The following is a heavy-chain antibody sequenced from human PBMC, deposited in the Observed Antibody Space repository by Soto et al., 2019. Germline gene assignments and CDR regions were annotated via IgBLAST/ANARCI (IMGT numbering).Heavy chain of an antibody. CDR3: ASLRGGQLDIADY. V-gene: IGHV4-34*01. CDR1: GGSFSGYY. CDR2: INHSGST. D-gene: IGHD6-6*01. Sequence: SETLSLTCAVYGGSFSGYYWSWIRQPPGKGLEWIGEINHSGSTNYNPSLKSRVTISVDTSKNQFSLKLSSVTAADTAVYYCASLRGGQLDIADYWGQGTLVTVSS. J-gene: IGHJ4*02.